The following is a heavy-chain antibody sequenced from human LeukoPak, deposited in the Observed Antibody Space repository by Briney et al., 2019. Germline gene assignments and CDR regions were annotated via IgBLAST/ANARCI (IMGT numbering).Heavy chain of an antibody. CDR3: ARGEYYYGSGSYYNWYYFDY. CDR2: IYHSGST. V-gene: IGHV4-30-2*01. CDR1: GGSISSGGYS. J-gene: IGHJ4*02. Sequence: SQTLSLTCAVSGGSISSGGYSWSWIRQPPGKGLEWIGYIYHSGSTYYNPSLKSRVTISVDRSKNQFSLKLSSVTAADTAVYYCARGEYYYGSGSYYNWYYFDYWGQGTLVTVSS. D-gene: IGHD3-10*01.